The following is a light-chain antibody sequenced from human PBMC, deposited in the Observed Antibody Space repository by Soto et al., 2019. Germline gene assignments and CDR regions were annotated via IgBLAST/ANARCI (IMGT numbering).Light chain of an antibody. CDR3: QQYNNWPLT. Sequence: VVMTQSPATLSVSPGERATLSFRASQTVSSNLAWYQQKPGQAPRLLIYGASTRATGIPARFSGSESGTEFTLTISSLQSEDFAVYYCQQYNNWPLTFGGGTKVDIK. J-gene: IGKJ4*01. V-gene: IGKV3-15*01. CDR2: GAS. CDR1: QTVSSN.